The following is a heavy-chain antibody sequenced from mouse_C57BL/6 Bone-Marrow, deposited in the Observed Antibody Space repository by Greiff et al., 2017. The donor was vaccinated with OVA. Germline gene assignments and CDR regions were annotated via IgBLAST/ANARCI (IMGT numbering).Heavy chain of an antibody. CDR3: APYYESSAWFAY. Sequence: VQLQQSGPELVKPGASVKISCKASGYSFTDYNMNWVKQSNGKSLEWIGVINPNYGTTSYNQKFKGKATLTVDQSSTTAYMLLNILTSEDSAVSYCAPYYESSAWFAYWGQGTLVTVSA. D-gene: IGHD1-1*01. CDR2: INPNYGTT. J-gene: IGHJ3*01. CDR1: GYSFTDYN. V-gene: IGHV1-39*01.